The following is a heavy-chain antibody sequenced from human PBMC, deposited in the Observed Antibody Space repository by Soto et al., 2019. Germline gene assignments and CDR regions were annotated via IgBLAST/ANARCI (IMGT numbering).Heavy chain of an antibody. CDR3: ARRSGSHTWVDS. CDR2: IYPSDSDT. D-gene: IGHD1-26*01. V-gene: IGHV5-51*01. Sequence: EVRLVQSGAEVKKPGDSLQISCRTSGYNFGTSWIGWVRQMPGKGLEWIGLIYPSDSDTTYSPPFEGHVTISADTSTSTAYLLGRSLKASDSAMCYCARRSGSHTWVDSWGQGALVTVSS. CDR1: GYNFGTSW. J-gene: IGHJ4*02.